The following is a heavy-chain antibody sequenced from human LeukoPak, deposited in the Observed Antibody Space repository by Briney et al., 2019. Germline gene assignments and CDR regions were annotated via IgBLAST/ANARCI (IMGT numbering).Heavy chain of an antibody. J-gene: IGHJ4*02. CDR1: GFIFSSYG. V-gene: IGHV3-21*01. CDR3: VRGRYNYGYIFDY. Sequence: SGGSLRLSCTASGFIFSSYGIHWVRQAPGKGLEWVSSISSSSSYIYYADSMKGRFTVSRDNARNSVYLQMNSLRVEDTAVYYCVRGRYNYGYIFDYWGQGTLVTVSS. D-gene: IGHD5-18*01. CDR2: ISSSSSYI.